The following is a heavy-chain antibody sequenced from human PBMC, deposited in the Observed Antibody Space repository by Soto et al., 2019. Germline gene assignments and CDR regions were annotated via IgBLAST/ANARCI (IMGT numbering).Heavy chain of an antibody. V-gene: IGHV3-23*01. CDR1: GFTFSSYA. CDR2: ISGSGGST. J-gene: IGHJ6*03. D-gene: IGHD5-12*01. CDR3: AKFLVATSEYYYYYMDV. Sequence: PGGSLRLSCAASGFTFSSYAMSWVRQAPGKGLEWVSAISGSGGSTYYADSVKGRFTISRDNSKNTLYLQMNSLRAEDTAVYYCAKFLVATSEYYYYYMDVWGKGTTVTVSS.